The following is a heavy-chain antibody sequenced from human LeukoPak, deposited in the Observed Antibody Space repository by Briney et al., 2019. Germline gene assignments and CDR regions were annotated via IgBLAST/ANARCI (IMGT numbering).Heavy chain of an antibody. D-gene: IGHD2-21*02. Sequence: GGSLRLSCAASGFTFSNYAMNWVRQAPGKGLEWVSGIRGGGSFIYYADSVKGRFTISRDNSKNTLYLQMDSLTVEDPAVYYCAKVLSPDGGDLDYWGQGTLVTVSS. V-gene: IGHV3-23*01. CDR2: IRGGGSFI. J-gene: IGHJ4*02. CDR3: AKVLSPDGGDLDY. CDR1: GFTFSNYA.